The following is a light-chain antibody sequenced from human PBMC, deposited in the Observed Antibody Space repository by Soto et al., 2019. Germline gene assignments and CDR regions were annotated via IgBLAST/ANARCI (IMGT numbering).Light chain of an antibody. J-gene: IGKJ4*01. CDR3: QQNYNWPLT. V-gene: IGKV3-15*01. Sequence: EFVLTQYPATLYLSPGERATLSCRASQSVSSNVAWYQQKPGQAPMLLLSGTSTRVTGIPARCSVSGSGTEITLTSSRQKYDDVADYDQQQNYNWPLTFGGGTKVDIK. CDR2: GTS. CDR1: QSVSSN.